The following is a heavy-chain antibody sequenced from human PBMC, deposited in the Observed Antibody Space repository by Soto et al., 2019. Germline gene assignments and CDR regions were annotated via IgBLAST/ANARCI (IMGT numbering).Heavy chain of an antibody. V-gene: IGHV4-61*01. CDR1: GGSVSSGSYY. D-gene: IGHD3-22*01. Sequence: SETLSLTCTVSGGSVSSGSYYWSWIRQPPGKGLEWIGYIYYSGSTNYNPSLKSRVTISVDTSKNQFSLKLSSVAAADTAVYYCARGYYYDNSGYYFHYWGQGTLVTVSS. CDR3: ARGYYYDNSGYYFHY. J-gene: IGHJ4*02. CDR2: IYYSGST.